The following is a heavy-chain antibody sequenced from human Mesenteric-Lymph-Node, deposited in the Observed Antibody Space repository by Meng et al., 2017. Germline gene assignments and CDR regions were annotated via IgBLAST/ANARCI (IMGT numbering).Heavy chain of an antibody. CDR2: TNEDGTEK. CDR1: GFTFSNYW. CDR3: TSGRIGSAPCDY. J-gene: IGHJ4*02. Sequence: GESLKISCAASGFTFSNYWMNWVRQAPGKGPECVAYTNEDGTEKYYGGSVKGRFTISRDNAKKSLYLQMNSLKTEDSAVYSCTSGRIGSAPCDYWGQGTLVTVSS. D-gene: IGHD1-26*01. V-gene: IGHV3-7*03.